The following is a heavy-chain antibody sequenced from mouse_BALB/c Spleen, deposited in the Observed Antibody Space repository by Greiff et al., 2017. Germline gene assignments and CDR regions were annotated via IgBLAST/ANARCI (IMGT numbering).Heavy chain of an antibody. D-gene: IGHD4-1*01. CDR2: INPSSGYT. J-gene: IGHJ2*01. CDR1: GYTFTSYT. V-gene: IGHV1-4*02. Sequence: LQESAAELARPGASVKMSCKASGYTFTSYTMHWVKQRPGQGLEWIGYINPSSGYTEYNQKFKDKTTLTADKSSSTAYMQLSSLTSEDSAVYYCARSGVNWPYFDYWGQGTTLTVSS. CDR3: ARSGVNWPYFDY.